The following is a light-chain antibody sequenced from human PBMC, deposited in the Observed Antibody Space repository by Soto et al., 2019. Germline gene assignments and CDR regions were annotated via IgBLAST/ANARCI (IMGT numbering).Light chain of an antibody. V-gene: IGKV3-11*01. CDR3: QQRSNWLI. CDR1: QSVSSY. Sequence: IVLAQSPATLSLSPGERATLYCRASQSVSSYLGWYQQKPGQAPRLLIYDASNRATGIPARFSGSGSGTDFTLTISSLEPEDFAVYYCQQRSNWLIFGGGTKVDIK. CDR2: DAS. J-gene: IGKJ4*01.